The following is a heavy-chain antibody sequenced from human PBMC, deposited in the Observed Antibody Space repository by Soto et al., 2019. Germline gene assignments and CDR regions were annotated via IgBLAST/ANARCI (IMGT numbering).Heavy chain of an antibody. CDR3: ARDDAGLVDY. J-gene: IGHJ4*02. Sequence: SETLSLTCAVSGGSISSGGYSWSWIRQPPGKGLEWIGYIYHSGSTYYNPSLKSRVTISVDRSKNQFSLKLSSVTAADTAVYYCARDDAGLVDYWGQGTLVTVSS. CDR1: GGSISSGGYS. CDR2: IYHSGST. V-gene: IGHV4-30-2*01.